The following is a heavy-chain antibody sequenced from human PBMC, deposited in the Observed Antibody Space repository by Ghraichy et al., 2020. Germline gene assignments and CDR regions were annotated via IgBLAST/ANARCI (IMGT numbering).Heavy chain of an antibody. J-gene: IGHJ2*01. D-gene: IGHD3-10*01. CDR3: ARNQNYGSGSWCFDL. CDR2: IYASGST. CDR1: GGSISSYY. V-gene: IGHV4-4*07. Sequence: ESLNISCTVSGGSISSYYWSWIRQPAGKGLEWIGRIYASGSTNYNPALKSRVTMSVDTSKNQFSLNLTSVTAADTAIYYCARNQNYGSGSWCFDLWGRGTLVTVSS.